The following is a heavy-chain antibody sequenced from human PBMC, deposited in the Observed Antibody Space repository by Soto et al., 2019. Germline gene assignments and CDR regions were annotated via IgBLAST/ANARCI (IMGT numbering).Heavy chain of an antibody. Sequence: EVRLLESGGGLVQPGGSLRLSCAAAGFTFSRYAMSWVRQAPGKGLEWVSAISGSGGSTYYADSVKGRLTSSRDNSRNTLYLQMNSLRAEDTAIYFCAKYEYCSGGTCYPDYWGQGTLVTVSS. D-gene: IGHD2-15*01. CDR1: GFTFSRYA. CDR3: AKYEYCSGGTCYPDY. CDR2: ISGSGGST. J-gene: IGHJ4*02. V-gene: IGHV3-23*01.